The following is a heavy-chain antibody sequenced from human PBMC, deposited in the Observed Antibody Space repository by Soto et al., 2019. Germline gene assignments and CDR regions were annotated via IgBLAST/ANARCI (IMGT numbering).Heavy chain of an antibody. CDR1: GFTFSSYS. Sequence: PGGALRLSCAASGFTFSSYSMNWVRQAPGKGLEWISSIGTAGDTYYAGAVKRRFPISKENAKNSLYLQKNSLRAGETAVYYFARDIKYSGSSRHHGMGVWGQGTPVHVS. D-gene: IGHD6-6*01. J-gene: IGHJ6*01. CDR3: ARDIKYSGSSRHHGMGV. V-gene: IGHV3-13*01. CDR2: IGTAGDT.